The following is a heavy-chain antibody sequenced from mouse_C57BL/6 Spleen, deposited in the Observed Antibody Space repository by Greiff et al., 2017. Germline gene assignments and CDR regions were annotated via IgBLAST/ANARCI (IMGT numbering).Heavy chain of an antibody. D-gene: IGHD3-2*02. CDR1: GFSLTSYG. CDR2: IWSGGST. CDR3: ASDSSGYVDY. Sequence: VQLQQSGPGLVQPSQSLSITCTVSGFSLTSYGVHWVRQSPGKGLEWLGVIWSGGSTDYNAAFISRLSISKDNSKSQVFFKMNSLQADDTAIYYCASDSSGYVDYWGQGTTLTVSS. V-gene: IGHV2-2*01. J-gene: IGHJ2*01.